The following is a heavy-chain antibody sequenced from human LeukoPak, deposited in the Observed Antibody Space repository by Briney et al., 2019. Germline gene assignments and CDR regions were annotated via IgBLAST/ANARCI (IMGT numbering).Heavy chain of an antibody. CDR3: ASGGSYSFSGVDYFDY. V-gene: IGHV1-2*06. CDR2: INPNSGGT. J-gene: IGHJ4*02. CDR1: GYTFTVNY. Sequence: GASVKVSCKASGYTFTVNYMHWVRQAPGQGLEWMGRINPNSGGTNYAQKFQGRVTMTRDTSISTAYMELSRLRSDDTAVYYCASGGSYSFSGVDYFDYWGQGTLVTVSS. D-gene: IGHD1-26*01.